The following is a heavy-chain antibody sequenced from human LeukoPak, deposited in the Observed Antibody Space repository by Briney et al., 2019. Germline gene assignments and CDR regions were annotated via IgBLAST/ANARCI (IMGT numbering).Heavy chain of an antibody. CDR2: IYYSGYT. V-gene: IGHV4-39*01. D-gene: IGHD7-27*01. J-gene: IGHJ4*02. CDR1: GGSISSDAYR. CDR3: ARLDWGSGGSGSFDY. Sequence: PSETLSLTCTVSGGSISSDAYRWGWIRQPPGKGLEWIGNIYYSGYTYYNPSLKSRVTISVDTSKNQLSLKLTSVTAADTAAYYCARLDWGSGGSGSFDYWGQGTLVTVSS.